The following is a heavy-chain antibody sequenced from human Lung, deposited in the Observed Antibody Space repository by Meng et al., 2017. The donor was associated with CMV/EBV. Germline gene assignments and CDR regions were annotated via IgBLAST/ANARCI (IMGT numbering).Heavy chain of an antibody. CDR3: ATPGGGISYDSTGYYSY. CDR2: LYSRGDS. Sequence: EVQLVESXXXXXQXXGXXRLSCAVSGFTVSSNYLNWVRQVPGKGMECVSILYSRGDSYYADSVKGRFTISRDNSRNTLYLQMNSLRAEDTAVYYCATPGGGISYDSTGYYSYWGQGTLVTVSS. V-gene: IGHV3-53*01. D-gene: IGHD3-22*01. J-gene: IGHJ4*02. CDR1: GFTVSSNY.